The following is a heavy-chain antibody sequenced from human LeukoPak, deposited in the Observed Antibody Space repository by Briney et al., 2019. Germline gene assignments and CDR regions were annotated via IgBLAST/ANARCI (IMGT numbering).Heavy chain of an antibody. V-gene: IGHV1-69*13. Sequence: ASVKVSCKASGGTFSSYAISWVRQAPGQGLEWMGGIIPIFGTANYAQKFQGRVTITADESTSTAYMELSSLRSEDTAVYYCAGYCSSTSCYASLHWGQGTLVTVSS. CDR2: IIPIFGTA. D-gene: IGHD2-2*01. CDR1: GGTFSSYA. J-gene: IGHJ4*02. CDR3: AGYCSSTSCYASLH.